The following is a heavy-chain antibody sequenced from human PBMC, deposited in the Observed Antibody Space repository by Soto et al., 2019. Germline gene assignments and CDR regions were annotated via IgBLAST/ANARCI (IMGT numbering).Heavy chain of an antibody. J-gene: IGHJ6*02. D-gene: IGHD3-22*01. CDR2: INPNNGNT. CDR1: GYTFSSYY. CDR3: ARAGWYYYDSSGYYPYYYGMDV. V-gene: IGHV1-18*04. Sequence: ASVKVSCKASGYTFSSYYMHWVRQAPGQGLEWMGRINPNNGNTNYAQKLQGRVTMTTDTSTSTAYMELRSLRSDDTAVYYCARAGWYYYDSSGYYPYYYGMDVWGQGTTVTVSS.